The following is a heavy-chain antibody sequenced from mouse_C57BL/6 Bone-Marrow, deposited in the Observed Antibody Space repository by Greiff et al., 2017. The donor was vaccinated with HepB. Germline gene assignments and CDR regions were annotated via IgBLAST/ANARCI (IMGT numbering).Heavy chain of an antibody. D-gene: IGHD1-1*01. CDR1: GYSFTSGYF. V-gene: IGHV3-6*01. CDR2: ISYDGSN. J-gene: IGHJ2*01. Sequence: EVKLVESGPGLAKPSQSLSLSCSASGYSFTSGYFCNWNRQFPGNKVEWMGSISYDGSNNYNPTLKNPISITRDTSKNPFFLKLNSVTNEDTAAYYCARDITTVAFDYWGQGTTLTVSS. CDR3: ARDITTVAFDY.